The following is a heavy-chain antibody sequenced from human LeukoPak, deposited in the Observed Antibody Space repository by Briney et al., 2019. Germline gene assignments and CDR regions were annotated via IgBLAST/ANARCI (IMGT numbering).Heavy chain of an antibody. D-gene: IGHD6-13*01. J-gene: IGHJ5*02. Sequence: PGGSLRLSCAASGFTFSTFAMIWVRQAPGKGLEWVAFIRYDGSDKYYADSVKGRFTISRDNSKNTLYLQMNSLRSDDTAVYYCARGGGYSSSWLLYSRQLLYNWFDPWGQGTLVTVSS. CDR2: IRYDGSDK. CDR1: GFTFSTFA. V-gene: IGHV3-30*02. CDR3: ARGGGYSSSWLLYSRQLLYNWFDP.